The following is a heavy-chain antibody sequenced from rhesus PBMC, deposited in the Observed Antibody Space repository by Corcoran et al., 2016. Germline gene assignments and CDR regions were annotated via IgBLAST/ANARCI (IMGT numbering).Heavy chain of an antibody. V-gene: IGHV4S7*01. CDR3: ARDIAAAGIDY. CDR1: GGSISGYYL. Sequence: QVQLQESGPGVVKPSETLSLTCAVSGGSISGYYLWSWIRQPPGKGLEWIGYIYGGSGSTSYNPSLKSLVIISIDTSKNQFSLKLSSVTAADTAVYYCARDIAAAGIDYWGQGVLVTVSS. D-gene: IGHD6-25*01. CDR2: IYGGSGST. J-gene: IGHJ4*01.